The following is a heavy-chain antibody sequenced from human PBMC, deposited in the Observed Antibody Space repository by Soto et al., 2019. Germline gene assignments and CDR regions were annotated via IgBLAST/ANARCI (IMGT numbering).Heavy chain of an antibody. CDR1: GVSFSGFS. V-gene: IGHV4-34*01. Sequence: KPSETLSLTCAVYGVSFSGFSWSWIRQPPGKGLEWIGEINHSGSTNYNPSFKSRVTISEDTSKNQFSLKLSSVTAADTAVYYCARGRKVYTSTSYVDWGQGTLVTVSS. CDR2: INHSGST. CDR3: ARGRKVYTSTSYVD. D-gene: IGHD6-13*01. J-gene: IGHJ4*02.